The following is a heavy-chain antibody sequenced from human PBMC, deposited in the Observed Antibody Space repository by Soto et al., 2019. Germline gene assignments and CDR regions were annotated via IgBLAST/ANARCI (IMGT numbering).Heavy chain of an antibody. CDR1: GGTFSSYA. CDR3: ASDLGCGGGWYVSDY. J-gene: IGHJ4*02. CDR2: IIPIFGTA. V-gene: IGHV1-69*01. Sequence: QVQLVQSGAEVKKPGSSVKVSCKASGGTFSSYAISWVRQAPGQGLEWMGGIIPIFGTANYAQKFQGRVTITAYESKSTAYMELSSLRSEDTDVYYCASDLGCGGGWYVSDYWGQGTLVTVSS. D-gene: IGHD2-21*02.